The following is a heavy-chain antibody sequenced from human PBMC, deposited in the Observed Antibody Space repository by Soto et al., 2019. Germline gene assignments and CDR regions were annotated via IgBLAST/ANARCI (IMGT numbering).Heavy chain of an antibody. J-gene: IGHJ2*01. D-gene: IGHD4-17*01. Sequence: PGGSMRLSCAASGLTFSDHYMDWVRQAPGKGLEWVGRTRNKANSYTTEYAASVKGRFTISRDDSKNSLYLQMNSLKTEDTAVYYCARVIYGDYWYFDLWGRGTLVTVSS. CDR2: TRNKANSYTT. V-gene: IGHV3-72*01. CDR3: ARVIYGDYWYFDL. CDR1: GLTFSDHY.